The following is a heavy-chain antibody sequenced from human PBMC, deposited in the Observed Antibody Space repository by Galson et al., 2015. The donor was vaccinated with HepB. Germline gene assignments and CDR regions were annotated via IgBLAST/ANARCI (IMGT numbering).Heavy chain of an antibody. CDR2: IIPIFGTA. CDR1: GGTFSSYA. J-gene: IGHJ6*03. Sequence: SVKVSCKASGGTFSSYAISWVRQAPGQGLEWMGGIIPIFGTANYAQKFQGRVTITADESTSTAYMELSSLRSEDTAVYYCATPNSSSWTNSNYYYYYMDVWGKGTTVTVSS. V-gene: IGHV1-69*13. CDR3: ATPNSSSWTNSNYYYYYMDV. D-gene: IGHD6-13*01.